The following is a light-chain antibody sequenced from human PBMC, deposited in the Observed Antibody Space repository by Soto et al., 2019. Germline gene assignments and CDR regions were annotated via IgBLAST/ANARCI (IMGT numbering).Light chain of an antibody. CDR2: AAS. V-gene: IGKV1-39*01. CDR3: QQSYSTLT. J-gene: IGKJ4*01. CDR1: QSISSY. Sequence: DIQMTQSPSSLSACVGDRVTITCRASQSISSYLNWYQQKPGKAPKLLIYAASSLQSGVPSRFSGSGSGTDFTLTISSLQPEDFATYYCQQSYSTLTFGGGTKVDIK.